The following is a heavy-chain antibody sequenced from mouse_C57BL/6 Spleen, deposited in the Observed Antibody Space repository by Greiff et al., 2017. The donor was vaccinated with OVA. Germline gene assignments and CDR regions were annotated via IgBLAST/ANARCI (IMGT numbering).Heavy chain of an antibody. CDR2: ISSGGDYI. Sequence: EVHLVESGEGLVKPGGSLKLSCAASGFTFSSYAMSWVRQTPEKRLEWVAYISSGGDYIYYADTVKGRFPISRDNARNTLYLQMSSLKSEDRAMYYYTREGYYGSSRAYWGKGTRVTVSA. J-gene: IGHJ3*01. CDR3: TREGYYGSSRAY. V-gene: IGHV5-9-1*02. D-gene: IGHD1-1*01. CDR1: GFTFSSYA.